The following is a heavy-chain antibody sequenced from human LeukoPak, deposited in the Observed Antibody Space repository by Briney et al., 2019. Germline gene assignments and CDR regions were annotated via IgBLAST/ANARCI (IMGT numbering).Heavy chain of an antibody. CDR3: AKDMTGPDDS. Sequence: GGSLRLSCAASGFTFSSYAMHWVRQAPGKGLVWVSRINTDGTYTSYADSVKGRFTISRDNAQNTLFLQMTSLRVEDTAVYYCAKDMTGPDDSWGPGTLVTVSS. CDR1: GFTFSSYA. CDR2: INTDGTYT. D-gene: IGHD3-16*01. V-gene: IGHV3-74*01. J-gene: IGHJ4*02.